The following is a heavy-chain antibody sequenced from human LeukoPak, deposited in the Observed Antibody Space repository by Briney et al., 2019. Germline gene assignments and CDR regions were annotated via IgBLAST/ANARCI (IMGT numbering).Heavy chain of an antibody. CDR1: GYSFTDYW. CDR3: ARHFRDYDFWSGFGNDYYYYGMDV. Sequence: GESLKISCKGSGYSFTDYWIGWVRQMPGKGLEWMGIIYPGDSDTRYSPSFQGQVTISADKSISTAYLQWSSLKASDTAMYYCARHFRDYDFWSGFGNDYYYYGMDVWGQGTTVTVSS. V-gene: IGHV5-51*01. J-gene: IGHJ6*02. D-gene: IGHD3-3*01. CDR2: IYPGDSDT.